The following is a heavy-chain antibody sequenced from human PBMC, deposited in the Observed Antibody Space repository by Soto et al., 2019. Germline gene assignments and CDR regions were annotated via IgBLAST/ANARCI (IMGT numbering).Heavy chain of an antibody. CDR1: GGTFSKYA. CDR2: IIPIFATA. J-gene: IGHJ6*02. Sequence: QMQLVQSRAEVKRPRSSVKVSCKSSGGTFSKYAITWVRQAPGQGLEWMGGIIPIFATAKYAQKFQGRVSITADEYTSTAHMELSSLRSEDTAVYYCARGETYLGVWGQGTTVTVSS. D-gene: IGHD3-16*01. CDR3: ARGETYLGV. V-gene: IGHV1-69*01.